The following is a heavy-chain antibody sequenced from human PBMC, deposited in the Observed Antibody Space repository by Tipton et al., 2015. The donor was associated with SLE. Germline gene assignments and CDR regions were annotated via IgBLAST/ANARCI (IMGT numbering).Heavy chain of an antibody. CDR2: FYSGGSI. D-gene: IGHD5-12*01. CDR1: GFTFSSYW. V-gene: IGHV3-23*03. Sequence: SLRLSCAASGFTFSSYWMSWVRQAPGKGLEWVSVFYSGGSIYYADSVKGRFTISRDNSKNTLYLQMNSLRTEDTAIYFCAKANGYEFDYWGQGTLVTVSS. CDR3: AKANGYEFDY. J-gene: IGHJ4*02.